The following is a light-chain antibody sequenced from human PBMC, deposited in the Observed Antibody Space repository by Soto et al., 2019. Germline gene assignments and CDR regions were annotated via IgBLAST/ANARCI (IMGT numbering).Light chain of an antibody. CDR3: SSFTSSSTVI. CDR1: SSDVGSYNR. CDR2: EVS. Sequence: QSALTQPPSVSGSPGQSVTISCTGTSSDVGSYNRVSWYQQRPGTAPKLMIYEVSNRPSGVPDRFSGSKSGNTASLNISWLPAEDEADYYCSSFTSSSTVIFGGGTKLTVL. J-gene: IGLJ2*01. V-gene: IGLV2-18*02.